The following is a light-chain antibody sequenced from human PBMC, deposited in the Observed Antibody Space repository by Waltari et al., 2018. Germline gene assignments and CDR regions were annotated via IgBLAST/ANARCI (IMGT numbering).Light chain of an antibody. V-gene: IGLV3-21*02. CDR1: NLGSNS. Sequence: SSVLTQAPSVSVAPGQTATVTCGGDNLGSNSVHWYQQKPGRAPVLVVYLDSDRPSGIPERFSGSKSGNAATLTISRVEAGDEADYYCHVWDANTVMFGGGTKLTVL. CDR2: LDS. CDR3: HVWDANTVM. J-gene: IGLJ3*02.